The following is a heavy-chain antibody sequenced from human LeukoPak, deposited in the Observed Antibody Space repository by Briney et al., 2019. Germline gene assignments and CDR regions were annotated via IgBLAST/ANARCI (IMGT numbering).Heavy chain of an antibody. CDR2: IIPIFGTA. D-gene: IGHD3-10*01. CDR1: GYTFTSYG. CDR3: ARVNFGDPPGTYWDY. J-gene: IGHJ4*02. Sequence: SVKVSCKASGYTFTSYGISWVRQAPGQGLEWMGRIIPIFGTANYAQKFQGRVTITTDESTSTAYMELSSLRSEDTAVYYCARVNFGDPPGTYWDYWGQGTLVTVSS. V-gene: IGHV1-69*05.